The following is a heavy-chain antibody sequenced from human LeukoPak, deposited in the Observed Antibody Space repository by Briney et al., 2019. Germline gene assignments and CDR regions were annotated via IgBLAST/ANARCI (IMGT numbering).Heavy chain of an antibody. V-gene: IGHV4-61*01. Sequence: SETLSLTCTVSGGSISSSSYYWSWIRQPPGKGLEWIGYIYYSGSTNYNPSLKSRVTISVDTSKNQFSLKLSSVTAADTAVYYCARDAQQWLVRGLRYFDYWGQGTLVTVSS. D-gene: IGHD6-19*01. CDR1: GGSISSSSYY. CDR3: ARDAQQWLVRGLRYFDY. CDR2: IYYSGST. J-gene: IGHJ4*02.